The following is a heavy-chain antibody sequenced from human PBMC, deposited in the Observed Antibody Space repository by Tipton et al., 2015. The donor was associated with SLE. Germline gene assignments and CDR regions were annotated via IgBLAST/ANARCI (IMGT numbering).Heavy chain of an antibody. CDR3: ARGNDFWSGYLYYFDY. J-gene: IGHJ4*02. D-gene: IGHD3-3*01. V-gene: IGHV4-39*07. CDR1: GDSISSSSYY. Sequence: TLSLTCTVSGDSISSSSYYWGWIRQPPGKGLEWIGSIYYSGSTNYNPSLKSRVTISVDTSKNQFSLKLSSVTAADTAVYYCARGNDFWSGYLYYFDYWGQGTLVTVSS. CDR2: IYYSGST.